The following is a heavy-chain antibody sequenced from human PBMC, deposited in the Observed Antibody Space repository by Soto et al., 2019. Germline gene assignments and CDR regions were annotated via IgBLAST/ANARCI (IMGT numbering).Heavy chain of an antibody. Sequence: EVRLLESGGGLVKPGGSLRLSCATSGLTFSNYAMSWVRQAPGGGLEWVSSMSGSSSTTYYADSVRGRFTISRDRSKNTLYLQMSSLRAEDTALYYCARLVASEAGYGMDAWGQGTTVTVSS. CDR1: GLTFSNYA. J-gene: IGHJ6*02. CDR3: ARLVASEAGYGMDA. V-gene: IGHV3-23*01. CDR2: MSGSSSTT. D-gene: IGHD5-12*01.